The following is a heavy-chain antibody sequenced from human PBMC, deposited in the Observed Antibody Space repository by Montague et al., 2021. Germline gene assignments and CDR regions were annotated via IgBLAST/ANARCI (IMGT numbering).Heavy chain of an antibody. CDR1: GDSASSNDAT. J-gene: IGHJ5*02. D-gene: IGHD5-24*01. CDR3: ARGWQKRFDP. CDR2: TYYRSKRYN. Sequence: CAISGDSASSNDATWNWIRQSPSRGLEWQGRTYYRSKRYNEYAISVKSRITVNPDTSKNQFSLLLNSVTPEDTAVYYCARGWQKRFDPWGQGTLVTVSS. V-gene: IGHV6-1*01.